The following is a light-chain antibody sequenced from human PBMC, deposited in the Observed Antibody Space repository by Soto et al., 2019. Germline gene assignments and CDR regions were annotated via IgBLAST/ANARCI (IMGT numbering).Light chain of an antibody. J-gene: IGKJ2*01. CDR3: QQYGSSPRT. V-gene: IGKV3-20*01. CDR2: GSS. Sequence: EIVLTQSPGTLSLSPGERATLSCRASQSVTSSYLAWYQQKHGQAPSLLIYGSSSRATGIPDRFSISGSGTDFTLTISRLEPEDVAVYYCQQYGSSPRTFGHGTKLEIK. CDR1: QSVTSSY.